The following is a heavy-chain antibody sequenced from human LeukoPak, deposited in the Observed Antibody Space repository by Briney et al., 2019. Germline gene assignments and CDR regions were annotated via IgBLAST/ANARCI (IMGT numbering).Heavy chain of an antibody. J-gene: IGHJ5*02. Sequence: ASVKVSCKTSGYTFTSFGISGVRQAPGQGLEWMGWINAYNGNTNYAQKIQGRVTMTTDTSTSTAYMELNSLRSDDTAVYYCARDPRIVGSTPDWFDPWGQGTLVTVSS. D-gene: IGHD1-26*01. CDR3: ARDPRIVGSTPDWFDP. CDR2: INAYNGNT. V-gene: IGHV1-18*01. CDR1: GYTFTSFG.